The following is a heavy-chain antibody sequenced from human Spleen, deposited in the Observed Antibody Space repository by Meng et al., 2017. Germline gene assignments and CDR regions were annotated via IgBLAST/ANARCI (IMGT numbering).Heavy chain of an antibody. J-gene: IGHJ4*02. CDR1: GGSISTSNW. V-gene: IGHV4-4*02. CDR2: VYHSGST. Sequence: QVXLQESGPGLVKPSGTLSLTCAVSGGSISTSNWWRWVRQAPGKGLEWIGEVYHSGSTNYNXXXSLSGRVTILVDKSKNHFSLKLSSVXAADTAVYYCARESPPTVVTPMGQWGQGILVTVSS. CDR3: ARESPPTVVTPMGQ. D-gene: IGHD4-23*01.